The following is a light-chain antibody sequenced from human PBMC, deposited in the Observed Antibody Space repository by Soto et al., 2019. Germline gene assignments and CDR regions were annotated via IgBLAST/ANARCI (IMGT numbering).Light chain of an antibody. CDR3: QQYDSRPIT. V-gene: IGKV1-33*01. Sequence: IQMTQSPSSLSASVGDRVTFTCQASQDISNYLSWYQHKLGKAPKLLVYDASDLESGVPGRFSASGSGTHFSLTISNLQPEDFATYFCQQYDSRPITFGQGTRLEIK. CDR2: DAS. CDR1: QDISNY. J-gene: IGKJ5*01.